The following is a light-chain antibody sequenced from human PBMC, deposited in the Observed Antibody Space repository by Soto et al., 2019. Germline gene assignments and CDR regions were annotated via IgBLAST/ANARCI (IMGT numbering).Light chain of an antibody. CDR3: MQALQTPYT. CDR2: LGS. CDR1: QSLLHSDGYNY. J-gene: IGKJ2*01. Sequence: DIVMTQSPLSLPVTPGEPASISCRSSQSLLHSDGYNYLDWYVQKPGQSPQLLIYLGSSRASGVPDRFSGSGSGTDFTLKNNRVEAEDVGVYYCMQALQTPYTFGQGTKLEIK. V-gene: IGKV2-28*01.